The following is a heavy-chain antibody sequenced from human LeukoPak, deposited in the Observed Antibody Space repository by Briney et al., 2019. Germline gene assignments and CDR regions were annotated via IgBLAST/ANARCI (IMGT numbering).Heavy chain of an antibody. CDR1: GFTFSRYW. J-gene: IGHJ4*02. CDR3: ARDDTPTQKILFDY. CDR2: IDEYGTTI. Sequence: GGSLRLCCAASGFTFSRYWMHWVRQAPGKGLVWVSRIDEYGTTINYADSVKGRFTISRNNAGDTLFLQMNSLRAENTGVYYCARDDTPTQKILFDYWGQGILVTVSS. V-gene: IGHV3-74*01.